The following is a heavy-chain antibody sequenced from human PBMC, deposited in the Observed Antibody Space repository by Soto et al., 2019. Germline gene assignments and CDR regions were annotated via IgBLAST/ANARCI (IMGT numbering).Heavy chain of an antibody. CDR3: AKNSPPEWLDYYYYGLDV. CDR1: GFTFSSYG. J-gene: IGHJ6*02. V-gene: IGHV3-30*18. Sequence: LRLSCAASGFTFSSYGMHWVRQAPGKGLEWVAVISYDGSNKYYADSVKGRFTISRDNSKNTLYLQMNSLRAEDTAVYYCAKNSPPEWLDYYYYGLDVWGQGTTVTVSS. CDR2: ISYDGSNK. D-gene: IGHD3-3*01.